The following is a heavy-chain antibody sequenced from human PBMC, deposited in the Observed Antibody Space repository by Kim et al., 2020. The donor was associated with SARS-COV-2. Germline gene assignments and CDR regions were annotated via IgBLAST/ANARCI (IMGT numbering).Heavy chain of an antibody. CDR1: GFTFSSYA. V-gene: IGHV3-23*03. CDR2: IYRGGSST. J-gene: IGHJ4*02. CDR3: ARRRDVSDFDFDY. Sequence: GGSLRLSCAASGFTFSSYAMGWVRQAPGKGLEWVSVIYRGGSSTYYADSVKGRFTISRDDSKNTLYLQMDSLGAEDTAVNFCARRRDVSDFDFDYWGQGTLVTVSS.